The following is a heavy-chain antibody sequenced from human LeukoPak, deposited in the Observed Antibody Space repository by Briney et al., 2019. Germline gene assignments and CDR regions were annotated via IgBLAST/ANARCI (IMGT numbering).Heavy chain of an antibody. Sequence: ASVKVSCKASGYTFTGYYMHWVRQAPGQGIEWMGRINPNSGGTNYAQKFQGRVTMTRDTSISTAYMELSRLRSDDTAVYYCARDHPYSNNYDYWGQGTLVTVSS. CDR3: ARDHPYSNNYDY. D-gene: IGHD6-13*01. CDR1: GYTFTGYY. J-gene: IGHJ4*02. CDR2: INPNSGGT. V-gene: IGHV1-2*06.